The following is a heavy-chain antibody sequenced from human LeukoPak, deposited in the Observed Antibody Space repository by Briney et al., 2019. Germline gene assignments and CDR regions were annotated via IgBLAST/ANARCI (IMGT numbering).Heavy chain of an antibody. CDR3: ARDGGRSNSSSFGDYMDV. Sequence: ASVKVSCKASGYTFTGYYMHWVRQAPGQGLEWMGIINPSGGSTSYAQKFQGRVIMTRDTSTSTVYMELSSLRSEDTAVYYCARDGGRSNSSSFGDYMDVWGKGTTVTVSS. CDR1: GYTFTGYY. D-gene: IGHD6-6*01. CDR2: INPSGGST. V-gene: IGHV1-46*01. J-gene: IGHJ6*03.